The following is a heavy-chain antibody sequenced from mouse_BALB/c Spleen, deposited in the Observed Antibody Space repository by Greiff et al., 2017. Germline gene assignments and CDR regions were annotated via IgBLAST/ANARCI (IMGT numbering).Heavy chain of an antibody. J-gene: IGHJ4*01. V-gene: IGHV3-6*02. D-gene: IGHD2-1*01. CDR3: ASYYGNYLYAMDY. CDR2: ISYDGSN. CDR1: GYSITSGYY. Sequence: DVQLQESGPGLVKPSQSLSLTCSVTGYSITSGYYWNWIRQFPGNKLEWMGYISYDGSNNYNPSLKNRISITRDTSKNQFFLKLNSVTTEDTATYYCASYYGNYLYAMDYWGQGTSVTVSS.